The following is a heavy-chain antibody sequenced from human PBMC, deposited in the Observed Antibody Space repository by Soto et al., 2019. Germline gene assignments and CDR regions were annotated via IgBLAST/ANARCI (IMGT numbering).Heavy chain of an antibody. V-gene: IGHV1-2*02. J-gene: IGHJ4*02. CDR1: GYTFTGYY. D-gene: IGHD3-22*01. CDR2: INPNSGGT. CDR3: ARMDYDSSGDLVFDY. Sequence: QVQLVQSGAEVKKPGASVKVSCKASGYTFTGYYMHWVRQAPGQGLEWMGWINPNSGGTNYAQKFQGRVTMTRDTSISTAYMELSRLRSDDTAVYYCARMDYDSSGDLVFDYWGQGTPVTVSS.